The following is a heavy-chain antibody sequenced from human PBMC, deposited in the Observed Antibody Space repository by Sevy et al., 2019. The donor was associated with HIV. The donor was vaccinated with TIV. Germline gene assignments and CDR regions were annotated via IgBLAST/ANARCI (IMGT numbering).Heavy chain of an antibody. Sequence: SETLSLTCTVSGGSISSYYWSWIRQPPGKGLEWIGYIYYSGSTTYNPSLKSRVTISVDTFKNQFSLKLISVTAADTAVYYCARHVGEYNWNYDAFDIWGQGTMVTVSS. D-gene: IGHD1-7*01. CDR3: ARHVGEYNWNYDAFDI. CDR2: IYYSGST. V-gene: IGHV4-59*08. CDR1: GGSISSYY. J-gene: IGHJ3*02.